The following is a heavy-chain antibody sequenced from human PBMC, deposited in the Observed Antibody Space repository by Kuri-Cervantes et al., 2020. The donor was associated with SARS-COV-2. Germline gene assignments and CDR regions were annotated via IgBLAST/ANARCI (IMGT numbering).Heavy chain of an antibody. CDR2: IHTSIDVI. CDR3: TRDHRSGNMDV. D-gene: IGHD3-10*01. V-gene: IGHV3-48*04. Sequence: GESLKISCAASGFTFNRHPMNWVRQAPGKGLEWVSYIHTSIDVIYYAYSVRGRFTISRDNARNTLYLQMNSLRVDDTDVYYCTRDHRSGNMDVWGQGTTVTVSS. CDR1: GFTFNRHP. J-gene: IGHJ6*02.